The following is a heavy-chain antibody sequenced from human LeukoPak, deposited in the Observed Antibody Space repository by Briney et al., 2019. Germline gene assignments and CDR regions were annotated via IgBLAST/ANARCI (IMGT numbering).Heavy chain of an antibody. CDR1: GFTFSSYE. J-gene: IGHJ4*02. CDR2: ISSSGSAI. CDR3: ARDLSGIAGYTYGRGIDY. V-gene: IGHV3-48*03. Sequence: GGSLRLSCAASGFTFSSYEMNWVRQAPGKGLEWVSYISSSGSAIYYADSVKGRFTISTDNAKNSLYLQMNSLRAEDTAVYYCARDLSGIAGYTYGRGIDYWGQGTLVTVPS. D-gene: IGHD5-18*01.